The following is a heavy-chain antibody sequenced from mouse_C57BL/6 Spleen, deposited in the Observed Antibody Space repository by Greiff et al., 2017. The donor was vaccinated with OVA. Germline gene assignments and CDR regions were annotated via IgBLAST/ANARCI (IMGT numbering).Heavy chain of an antibody. CDR3: AREGTMVTTGFAY. J-gene: IGHJ3*01. CDR2: INPSSGYN. CDR1: GYTFTSYW. Sequence: VQLQQSGAELAQPGASVKLSCKASGYTFTSYWMHWVNQRPGQGLEWIGYINPSSGYNKYTQKLQDKATLTADKSSSTAYMQLSSLTYEDSAVYYCAREGTMVTTGFAYWGQGTLVTVSA. V-gene: IGHV1-7*01. D-gene: IGHD2-2*01.